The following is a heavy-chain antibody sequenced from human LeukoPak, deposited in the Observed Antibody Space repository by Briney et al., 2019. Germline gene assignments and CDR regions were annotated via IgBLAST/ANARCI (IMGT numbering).Heavy chain of an antibody. CDR3: ANHLACGSTSCPPFDS. Sequence: GGSLRLSCAASGFTFSSYSMNWVRQAPGKGLEWVASISDRGTYIYYADSVKGRFTISRDNAKNSLYLQMNSLRAEDTAVYYCANHLACGSTSCPPFDSWGQGTLVTVSS. D-gene: IGHD2-2*01. CDR2: ISDRGTYI. J-gene: IGHJ4*02. V-gene: IGHV3-21*01. CDR1: GFTFSSYS.